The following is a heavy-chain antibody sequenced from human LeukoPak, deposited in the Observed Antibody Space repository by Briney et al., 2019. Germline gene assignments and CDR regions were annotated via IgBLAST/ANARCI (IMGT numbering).Heavy chain of an antibody. J-gene: IGHJ4*02. Sequence: PGGSLRLSCAASGFTFSDYYMSWIRQAPGKGLEWVSYISSSGSTIYYADSVKGRFTISRDNAKNSLYLQMNNLRAEDTAVYYCATSSIAALNFDYWGQGTLVTVSS. CDR1: GFTFSDYY. CDR2: ISSSGSTI. D-gene: IGHD6-6*01. CDR3: ATSSIAALNFDY. V-gene: IGHV3-11*01.